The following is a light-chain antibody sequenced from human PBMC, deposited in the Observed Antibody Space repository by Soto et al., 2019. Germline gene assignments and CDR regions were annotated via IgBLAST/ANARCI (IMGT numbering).Light chain of an antibody. CDR3: QQLQRTPFT. CDR1: QEFSRY. CDR2: GAS. Sequence: QLTQSPSSLSASVGDRVTIICRASQEFSRYLAWYQQRAGKAPKLLIYGASTLQSGVPSRFSGSGSGTEFTLTISSLQPEDFATYHCQQLQRTPFTFGPGTTVDV. V-gene: IGKV1-9*01. J-gene: IGKJ3*01.